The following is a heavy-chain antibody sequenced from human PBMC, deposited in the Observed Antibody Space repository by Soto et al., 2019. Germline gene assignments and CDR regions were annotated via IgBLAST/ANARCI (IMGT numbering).Heavy chain of an antibody. V-gene: IGHV4-39*01. CDR2: VYFDGST. D-gene: IGHD2-2*01. CDR1: GGSISGTTYY. Sequence: SETLSLTCIVSGGSISGTTYYWAWIRQPPGKGLEWIGSVYFDGSTYYNPSLKSRVTISVDTSMNQFSLRLSSVTAADTALYYCARGGISRIYQLPPFDPWGQGTLVTVSS. CDR3: ARGGISRIYQLPPFDP. J-gene: IGHJ5*02.